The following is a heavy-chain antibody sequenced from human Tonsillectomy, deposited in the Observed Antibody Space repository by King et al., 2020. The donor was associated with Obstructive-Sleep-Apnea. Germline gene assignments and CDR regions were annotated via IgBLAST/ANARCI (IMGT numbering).Heavy chain of an antibody. V-gene: IGHV3-30*04. CDR3: ARVYYDFGPLDY. Sequence: VQLVESGGGVVQPGRSLILSCAASGFTFSSYVMHWVRQAPGKGLEWVALISYDGSKEYYADSVKGRFTISRDNSKNTLYVQMNSLRPEDTAVYYCARVYYDFGPLDYGGQGTLVTVSS. CDR1: GFTFSSYV. CDR2: ISYDGSKE. D-gene: IGHD3-3*01. J-gene: IGHJ4*02.